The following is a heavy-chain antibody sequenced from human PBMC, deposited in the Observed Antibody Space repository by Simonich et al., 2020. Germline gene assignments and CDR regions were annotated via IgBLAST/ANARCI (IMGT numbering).Heavy chain of an antibody. CDR2: KNPNSGNT. V-gene: IGHV1-8*02. CDR3: ARTYSGSYYYFDY. J-gene: IGHJ4*02. CDR1: GYTFTSDD. D-gene: IGHD1-26*01. Sequence: QVQLVQSGAEVKKPGASVKVSCKASGYTFTSDDFNWVRQATGQGLELMRRKNPNSGNTSDAQKFQGRVTITRNTSISTAYMELSSLRSEDTAVYYCARTYSGSYYYFDYWGQGTLVTVSS.